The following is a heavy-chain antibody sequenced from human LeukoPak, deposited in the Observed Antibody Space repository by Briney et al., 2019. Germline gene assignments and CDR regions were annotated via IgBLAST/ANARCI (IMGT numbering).Heavy chain of an antibody. CDR3: ARDGLLWSGSYYMDV. CDR1: GFSFSSNS. V-gene: IGHV3-53*01. CDR2: IYSGGST. Sequence: GGSLRLSCAGSGFSFSSNSMSWVRQAPGKGLEWVSVIYSGGSTYYADSVKGRFTISRDNSKNTLYLQMNSLRAEDTAVYYCARDGLLWSGSYYMDVWGKGTTVTVSS. J-gene: IGHJ6*03. D-gene: IGHD3-10*01.